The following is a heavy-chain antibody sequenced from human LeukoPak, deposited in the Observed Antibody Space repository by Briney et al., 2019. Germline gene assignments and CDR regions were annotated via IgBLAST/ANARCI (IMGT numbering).Heavy chain of an antibody. Sequence: QPGGSLRLSCAASGFTFSTYAMSWVRQAPAKGLEWVSSIRNNAGRTYYADSVKGRFTISRDNSKSTLYLQMNSLRAEDTATYYCAKDPRYCSPSSCDSYSYYGMDVWGQGTTVTVSS. V-gene: IGHV3-23*01. J-gene: IGHJ6*02. D-gene: IGHD2-15*01. CDR3: AKDPRYCSPSSCDSYSYYGMDV. CDR2: IRNNAGRT. CDR1: GFTFSTYA.